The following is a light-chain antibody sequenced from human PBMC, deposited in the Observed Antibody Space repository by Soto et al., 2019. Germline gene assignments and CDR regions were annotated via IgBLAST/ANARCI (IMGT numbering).Light chain of an antibody. CDR2: SAS. J-gene: IGKJ2*01. CDR3: QQCHNCPLT. V-gene: IGKV3-15*01. Sequence: EIAMTQSPATLSVSPGERATLSCRASQSISTELAWYQQIPGQPPRLLIYSASTRATGVPARFTGSGSGSDFTLTISGLQSEDFAIYYCQQCHNCPLTFGQGTRLEI. CDR1: QSISTE.